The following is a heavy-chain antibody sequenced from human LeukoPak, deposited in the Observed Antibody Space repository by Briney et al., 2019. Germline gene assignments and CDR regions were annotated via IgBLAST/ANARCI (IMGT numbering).Heavy chain of an antibody. Sequence: NPSETLSLTCTVSGGSISSYYWSWIRQPPGKGLEWIGYIYYSGSTNYNPSLKSRVTISVDTSKNQFSLKLSSVTAADTGVYYCAGADYYDSSALGYYFDYWGQGTLVTVSS. J-gene: IGHJ4*02. CDR2: IYYSGST. CDR1: GGSISSYY. D-gene: IGHD3-22*01. V-gene: IGHV4-59*01. CDR3: AGADYYDSSALGYYFDY.